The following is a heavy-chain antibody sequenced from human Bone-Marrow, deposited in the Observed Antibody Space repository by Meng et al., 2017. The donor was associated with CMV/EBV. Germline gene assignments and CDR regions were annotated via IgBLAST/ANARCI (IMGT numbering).Heavy chain of an antibody. D-gene: IGHD1-14*01. CDR3: VRDSSPCITNCYDAFDI. CDR2: IKRDGSEI. V-gene: IGHV3-7*01. J-gene: IGHJ3*02. Sequence: GGSLRLACAASRFTFSSYGMHWVRQAPGKGLEWVANIKRDGSEIHYLDSVKGRFIIARDNAKDSLYLQMDRLRAEDTAVYYCVRDSSPCITNCYDAFDIWGQGTMVTVSS. CDR1: RFTFSSYG.